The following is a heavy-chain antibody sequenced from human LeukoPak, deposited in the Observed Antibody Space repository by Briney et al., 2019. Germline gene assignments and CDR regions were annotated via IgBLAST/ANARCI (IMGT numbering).Heavy chain of an antibody. V-gene: IGHV3-23*01. CDR3: AKTRAVAGRSPDWFDP. Sequence: GGSLRLSCAASGFTFSSYAISWVRQAPGKGLEWVSAISGSGGSTYYADSVKGRFTISRDNSKNTLYLQMNSLRAEDTAVYYCAKTRAVAGRSPDWFDPWGQGTLVTVSS. CDR2: ISGSGGST. D-gene: IGHD6-19*01. CDR1: GFTFSSYA. J-gene: IGHJ5*02.